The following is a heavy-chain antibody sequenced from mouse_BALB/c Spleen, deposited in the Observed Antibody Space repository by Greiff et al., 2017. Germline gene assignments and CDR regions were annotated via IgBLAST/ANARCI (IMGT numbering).Heavy chain of an antibody. CDR3: ARWDYALDY. J-gene: IGHJ4*01. D-gene: IGHD2-4*01. Sequence: QVQLQQSGAELVRPGTSVKVSCTASGYAFTNYLIEWVKQRPGQGLEWIGVINPGSGGTNYNEKFKGKATLTADKSSSTAYMQLSSLTSDDSAVYFCARWDYALDYWGQGTSVTVSS. CDR1: GYAFTNYL. CDR2: INPGSGGT. V-gene: IGHV1-54*01.